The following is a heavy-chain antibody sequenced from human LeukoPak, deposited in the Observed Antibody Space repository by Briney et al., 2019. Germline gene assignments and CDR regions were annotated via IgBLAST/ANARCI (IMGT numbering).Heavy chain of an antibody. D-gene: IGHD5-12*01. V-gene: IGHV3-7*03. CDR3: AREGSARLGFDY. Sequence: GGSLRLSCAASGFTFSSYWMSWVRRAPGKGREWAANIKQLGSEKYYVDSVKGRFTISRHNAKNSLYLQMNSLRAEDTAVSYCAREGSARLGFDYWGQGTLVTVSS. CDR1: GFTFSSYW. CDR2: IKQLGSEK. J-gene: IGHJ4*02.